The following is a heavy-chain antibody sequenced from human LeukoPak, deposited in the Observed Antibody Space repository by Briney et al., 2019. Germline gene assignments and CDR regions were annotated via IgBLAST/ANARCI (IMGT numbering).Heavy chain of an antibody. CDR3: AKRKYPNGGIFVY. CDR1: GFTFSTYA. Sequence: PGGSLRLSCAASGFTFSTYAMGWVRQAPGKGLEWVSSISASGDTTYYADSVKGRFTISRDSSKNTLYLQMNRLTAEDTAVYYCAKRKYPNGGIFVYWGQGTLVTVSS. J-gene: IGHJ4*02. V-gene: IGHV3-23*01. D-gene: IGHD2-8*01. CDR2: ISASGDTT.